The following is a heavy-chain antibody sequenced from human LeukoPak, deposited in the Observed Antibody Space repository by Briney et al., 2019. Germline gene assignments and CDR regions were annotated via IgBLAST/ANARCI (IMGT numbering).Heavy chain of an antibody. J-gene: IGHJ4*02. D-gene: IGHD1-26*01. Sequence: SDTLSLTCTVSGDSVSAYYWSWMRQPPGKGLEWIGYIYYNGNSIYNPSLKSRVSISTDASKNQVFLQLRSLTAADTAMYYCARSPRGVGVTALDYWGQGTLVTVSS. CDR2: IYYNGNS. V-gene: IGHV4-59*02. CDR1: GDSVSAYY. CDR3: ARSPRGVGVTALDY.